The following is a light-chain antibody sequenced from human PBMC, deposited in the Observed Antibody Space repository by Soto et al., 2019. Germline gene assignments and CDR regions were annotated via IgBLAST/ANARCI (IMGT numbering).Light chain of an antibody. Sequence: IVMTQSPATLSVSPGERATLSCRASQNIYSNVAWYQQRPGQAPRLLIYRASTRAPGIPAGFSGSGSGTEFTLTISSLQSEYFTVYSCLQYHNLWASGQGTQWIS. J-gene: IGKJ1*01. CDR3: LQYHNLWA. CDR2: RAS. V-gene: IGKV3-15*01. CDR1: QNIYSN.